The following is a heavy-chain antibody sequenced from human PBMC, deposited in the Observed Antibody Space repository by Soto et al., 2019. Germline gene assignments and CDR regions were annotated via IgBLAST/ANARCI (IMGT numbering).Heavy chain of an antibody. CDR2: ISAYNGNT. J-gene: IGHJ4*02. CDR1: GYTFTSYG. V-gene: IGHV1-18*01. D-gene: IGHD2-15*01. CDR3: AKETLGYCSSGSCRIDY. Sequence: ASVKVSCKASGYTFTSYGISWVRQAPGQGFEWMGWISAYNGNTNYAQKLQGRVTMTTDTSTSTAYMELSSLRAEDTAVYYCAKETLGYCSSGSCRIDYWGQGTLVTVSS.